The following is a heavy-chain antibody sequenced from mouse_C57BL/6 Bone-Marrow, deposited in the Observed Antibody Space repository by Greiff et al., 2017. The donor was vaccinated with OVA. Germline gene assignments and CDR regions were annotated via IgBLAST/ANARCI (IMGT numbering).Heavy chain of an antibody. CDR2: ISDGGSYT. J-gene: IGHJ2*01. D-gene: IGHD2-3*01. Sequence: DVKLVESGGGLVKPGGSLKLSCAASGFTFSSYAMSWVRQTPEKRLEWVATISDGGSYTYYPDNVKGRFTISRDNAKNNLYLQMSHLQSEDTAMYYCARDSPDGYYNFDYWGQGTTLTVSS. CDR3: ARDSPDGYYNFDY. CDR1: GFTFSSYA. V-gene: IGHV5-4*01.